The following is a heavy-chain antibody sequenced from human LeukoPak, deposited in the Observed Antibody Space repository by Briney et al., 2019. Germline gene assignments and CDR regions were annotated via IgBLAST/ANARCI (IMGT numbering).Heavy chain of an antibody. Sequence: ASVKVSCKVSGYTLTELSMHWVRQAPGKGLEWMGGFDPEDGETIYAQKFQGRVTMTEDTSTDTAYMELSSLRSEDTAVYYCATGGRVQQAFDPWGQGTLVTVSS. CDR3: ATGGRVQQAFDP. V-gene: IGHV1-24*01. CDR1: GYTLTELS. CDR2: FDPEDGET. D-gene: IGHD6-6*01. J-gene: IGHJ5*02.